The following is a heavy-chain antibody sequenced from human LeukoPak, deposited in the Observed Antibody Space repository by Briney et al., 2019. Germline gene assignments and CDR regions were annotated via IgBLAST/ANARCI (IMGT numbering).Heavy chain of an antibody. D-gene: IGHD2-21*01. CDR1: GFTFNSYAM. J-gene: IGHJ4*02. Sequence: GSLRLSCAASGFTFNSYAMSWVRQPPGKGLEWIGQVHHSGGTSYNPSLRSRVTISIDKSENQFSLKLNSVTAADTAVYYCARHGGHYQSDDWGQGTLVTVSS. CDR3: ARHGGHYQSDD. CDR2: VHHSGGT. V-gene: IGHV4-4*02.